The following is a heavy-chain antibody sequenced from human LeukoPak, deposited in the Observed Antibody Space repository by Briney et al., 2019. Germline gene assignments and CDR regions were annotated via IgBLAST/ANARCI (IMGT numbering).Heavy chain of an antibody. CDR1: GGTFSSYA. D-gene: IGHD6-6*01. CDR2: IIPIFGTA. V-gene: IGHV1-69*13. J-gene: IGHJ6*02. Sequence: ASVKVSCKASGGTFSSYAISWVRRAPGQGLEWMGGIIPIFGTANYAQKFQGRVTITADESTSTAYMELSSLRSEDTAVYYCARDPYSSSSIYYYYGMDVWGQGTTVTVSS. CDR3: ARDPYSSSSIYYYYGMDV.